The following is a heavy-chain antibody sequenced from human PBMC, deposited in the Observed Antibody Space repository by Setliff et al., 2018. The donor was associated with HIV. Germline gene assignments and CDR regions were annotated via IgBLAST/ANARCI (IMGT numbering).Heavy chain of an antibody. V-gene: IGHV1-18*01. CDR1: GYTFTSYG. CDR3: SIGPLVYYDIPGAFDL. D-gene: IGHD3-22*01. J-gene: IGHJ3*01. CDR2: ISAYNGNT. Sequence: GASVKVSCKASGYTFTSYGISWVRQAPGQGLEWVGWISAYNGNTNYAQKLQGRVTMTTDTSKSTAYMELRRLGSDDTAVYYCSIGPLVYYDIPGAFDLWGQGTMVTVSS.